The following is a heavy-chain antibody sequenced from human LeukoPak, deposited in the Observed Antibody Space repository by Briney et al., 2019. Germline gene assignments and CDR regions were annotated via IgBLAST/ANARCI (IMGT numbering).Heavy chain of an antibody. CDR3: ARVETYYDFPYYYYYMDV. CDR1: GGTFSSYA. Sequence: GASVTVSCKASGGTFSSYAISWVRQAPGQGLEWMGGIIPIFGTANYAQKFQGRVTITADESTSTAYMELSSLRSEDTAVYYCARVETYYDFPYYYYYMDVWGKGTTVTVSS. D-gene: IGHD3-3*01. V-gene: IGHV1-69*13. J-gene: IGHJ6*03. CDR2: IIPIFGTA.